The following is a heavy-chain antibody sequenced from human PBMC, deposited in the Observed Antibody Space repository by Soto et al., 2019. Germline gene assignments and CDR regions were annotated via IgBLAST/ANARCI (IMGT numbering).Heavy chain of an antibody. V-gene: IGHV5-51*01. J-gene: IGHJ6*02. D-gene: IGHD2-2*02. CDR1: GYSFTSYW. CDR3: ARGGYCSSTSCYTALRDGMDV. Sequence: GESLKISCKGSGYSFTSYWIGWVRQMPGKGLEWMGIIYPGDSDTRYSPSFQGQVTISADKSIRTAYLQWSSLKASDTAMYYCARGGYCSSTSCYTALRDGMDVWGQGTTVTVSS. CDR2: IYPGDSDT.